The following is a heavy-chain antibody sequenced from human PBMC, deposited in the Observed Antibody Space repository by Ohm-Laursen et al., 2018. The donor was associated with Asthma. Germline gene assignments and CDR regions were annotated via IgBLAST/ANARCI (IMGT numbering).Heavy chain of an antibody. V-gene: IGHV3-48*01. Sequence: SLRLSCAASGFPFSLYAMDWVRQAPGKGLEWLSYISSDITTIYYADSVKGRFTISRDNAKSSLYLQMSNLRAEDTAVYYCAAWGSENFWGQGTLVTVS. D-gene: IGHD7-27*01. CDR1: GFPFSLYA. CDR3: AAWGSENF. J-gene: IGHJ4*02. CDR2: ISSDITTI.